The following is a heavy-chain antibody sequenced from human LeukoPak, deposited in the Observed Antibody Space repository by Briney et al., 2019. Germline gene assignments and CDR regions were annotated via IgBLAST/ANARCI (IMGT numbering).Heavy chain of an antibody. CDR1: GGSISSYY. Sequence: SETLSLTCTVSGGSISSYYWSWIRQPAGKGLEWIGRIYTSGSTNYNPSLKRRVTMSVDTSKNQFSLKLSSVTAADTAVYYCARVVGSSWYSAYYYYYGMDVWGQGTTVTVSS. CDR2: IYTSGST. D-gene: IGHD6-13*01. CDR3: ARVVGSSWYSAYYYYYGMDV. J-gene: IGHJ6*02. V-gene: IGHV4-4*07.